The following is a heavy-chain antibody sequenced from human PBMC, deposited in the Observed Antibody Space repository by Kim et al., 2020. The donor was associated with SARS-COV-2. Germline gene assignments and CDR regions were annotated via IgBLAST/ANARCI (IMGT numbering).Heavy chain of an antibody. CDR2: TEGGAK. J-gene: IGHJ4*02. Sequence: TEGGAKDFSSPLNGRCTISRDDSKNTLYLQMNSLKTEDTAVYYCLGDFDYWGQGTLVTVSS. D-gene: IGHD7-27*01. V-gene: IGHV3-15*01. CDR3: LGDFDY.